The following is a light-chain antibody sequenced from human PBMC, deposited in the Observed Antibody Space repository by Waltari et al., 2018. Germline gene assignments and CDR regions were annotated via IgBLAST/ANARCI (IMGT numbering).Light chain of an antibody. V-gene: IGKV3-15*01. CDR3: QQYNNWPPIT. CDR2: GAS. J-gene: IGKJ5*01. CDR1: QSVSSN. Sequence: EIVMTQSPATLSVSQGERATLSCRASQSVSSNLAWYQQKPGQAPRLLSYGASTRATGIPARFSGSGSGTEFTLTISSMQSEDFAVYYCQQYNNWPPITFGQGTRLEIK.